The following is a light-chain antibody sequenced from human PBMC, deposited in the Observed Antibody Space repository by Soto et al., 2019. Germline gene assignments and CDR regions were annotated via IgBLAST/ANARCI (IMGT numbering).Light chain of an antibody. CDR1: SSNIGSNT. V-gene: IGLV1-44*01. J-gene: IGLJ1*01. CDR2: SNN. CDR3: AAWDDSLNGLYV. Sequence: QSVLTQPPSASGTPGQRVTISCSGSSSNIGSNTVNWYQQLPGTAPKLLIYSNNQRPSGVPDRFSGSKSGTSVSLAISGLQSEDEADYYCAAWDDSLNGLYVFATGTKVTVL.